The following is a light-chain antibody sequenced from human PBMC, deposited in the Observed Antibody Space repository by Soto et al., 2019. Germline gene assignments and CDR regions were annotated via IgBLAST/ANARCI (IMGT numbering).Light chain of an antibody. CDR3: QQYGSSIFT. J-gene: IGKJ3*01. CDR2: GAS. CDR1: QSVSSSY. Sequence: EIVLTQSPGTLSLSPGERATLSCRASQSVSSSYLAWYQQKPGQAPRLLIYGASGRATGIPDRFSGSGSGTDVTLTISSMEHEDFAVYYCQQYGSSIFTFGPGTKVDIK. V-gene: IGKV3-20*01.